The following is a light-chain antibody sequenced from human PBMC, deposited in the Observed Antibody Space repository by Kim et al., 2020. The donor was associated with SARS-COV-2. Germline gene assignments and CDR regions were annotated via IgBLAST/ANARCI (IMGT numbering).Light chain of an antibody. CDR2: GAP. CDR1: QSVSSN. J-gene: IGKJ4*01. V-gene: IGKV3-15*01. CDR3: KQYINWPFT. Sequence: VLPGERAPPPCGASQSVSSNLAWYQQKPGQPPGLLIYGAPPRPTVIPARFSGSGSGQEFTLPTGSLKSEDFAVYYCKQYINWPFTFGGGTKVDIK.